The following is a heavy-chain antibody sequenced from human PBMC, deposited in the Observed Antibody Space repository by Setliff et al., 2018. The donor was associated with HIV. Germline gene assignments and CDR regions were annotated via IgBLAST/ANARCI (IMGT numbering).Heavy chain of an antibody. J-gene: IGHJ4*02. Sequence: SETLSLTCTVSGGSISSGGFYWTWIRQHPGKGLEWIGYIYYSGSTYYNPSLKSRVTISVDTSKNQFSLKLSSVTAADTAVYYCARVRLTMIMMVDYFDQWGQGTLVTVSS. CDR3: ARVRLTMIMMVDYFDQ. V-gene: IGHV4-31*03. CDR2: IYYSGST. CDR1: GGSISSGGFY. D-gene: IGHD3-22*01.